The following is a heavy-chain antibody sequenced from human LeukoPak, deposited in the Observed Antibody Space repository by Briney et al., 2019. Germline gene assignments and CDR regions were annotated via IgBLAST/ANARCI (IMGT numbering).Heavy chain of an antibody. CDR2: ISGSGGST. CDR3: ATLRWGSGRYAGDY. Sequence: GGSLRLSCAASGFTFSSYGMSWVRQAPGKGLEWVSAISGSGGSTYYADSVKGRFTISRDNSKNTLYLQMNSLRAEDTAVYYCATLRWGSGRYAGDYWGQGSLVTVSS. J-gene: IGHJ4*02. D-gene: IGHD6-19*01. V-gene: IGHV3-23*01. CDR1: GFTFSSYG.